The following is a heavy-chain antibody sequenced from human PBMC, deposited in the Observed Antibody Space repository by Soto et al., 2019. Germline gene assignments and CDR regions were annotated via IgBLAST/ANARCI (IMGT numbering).Heavy chain of an antibody. D-gene: IGHD3-16*02. CDR2: IIPIFGTA. Sequence: QVQLVQSGAEVKKPGSSVKVSCKASGGTFSSYAISWVRQAPGQGLEWMGGIIPIFGTANYAQKFQGRVTITADESTSTAYMELRSLRSEDTAVYSCARDDELSGAVHYYYYGMDVWGQGTTVTVSS. CDR1: GGTFSSYA. V-gene: IGHV1-69*01. J-gene: IGHJ6*02. CDR3: ARDDELSGAVHYYYYGMDV.